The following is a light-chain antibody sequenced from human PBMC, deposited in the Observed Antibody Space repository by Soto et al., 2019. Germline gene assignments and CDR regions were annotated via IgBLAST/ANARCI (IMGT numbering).Light chain of an antibody. V-gene: IGLV4-69*01. Sequence: QPVLTQSPSASASLGASVKLTCTLSSGYSRYAIAWHQQQSEKGPRYLMKVNSDGSHSQGDGIPDRFSGSSSGAERYLPISSLQSEDEAEYYCQTWGTDIRGVFGGGTKLTVL. J-gene: IGLJ2*01. CDR3: QTWGTDIRGV. CDR2: VNSDGSH. CDR1: SGYSRYA.